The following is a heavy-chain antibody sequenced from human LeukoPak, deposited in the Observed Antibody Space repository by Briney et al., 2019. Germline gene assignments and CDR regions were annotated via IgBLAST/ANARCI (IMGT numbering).Heavy chain of an antibody. V-gene: IGHV4-59*12. CDR3: ARELAAALRWFDP. J-gene: IGHJ5*02. CDR2: ISHSGST. CDR1: GASISNYY. D-gene: IGHD6-13*01. Sequence: EPSETLSLTCNVSGASISNYYWTWIRQPPGKGLEWIGYISHSGSTYYNPSLKSRVTISVDTSKNQFSLKLSSVTAADTAVYYCARELAAALRWFDPWGQGTLVTVSS.